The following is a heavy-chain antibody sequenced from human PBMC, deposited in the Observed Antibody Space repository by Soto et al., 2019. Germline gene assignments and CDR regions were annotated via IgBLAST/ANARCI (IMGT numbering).Heavy chain of an antibody. CDR3: VRVFDTYYFVL. Sequence: GGSLRLSCAASGFTFSTYGMHWVRQAPGKGLEWVALIWPDGSNKYYADSVKGRFTISRDNSKKTLYLQMNSLRAEDTAVYYCVRVFDTYYFVLWGQGTLVTSPQ. D-gene: IGHD3-9*01. CDR2: IWPDGSNK. J-gene: IGHJ4*02. V-gene: IGHV3-33*01. CDR1: GFTFSTYG.